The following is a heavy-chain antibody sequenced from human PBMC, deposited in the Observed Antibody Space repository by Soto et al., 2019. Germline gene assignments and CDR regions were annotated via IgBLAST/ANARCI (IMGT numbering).Heavy chain of an antibody. D-gene: IGHD3-16*01. CDR3: ARIRDYYASPITIRPWFDP. J-gene: IGHJ5*02. CDR2: FYYSGNT. V-gene: IGHV4-59*07. CDR1: GSPITTNY. Sequence: SDSLSQTSIVSGSPITTNYWSRVRQPPGWGLEWIGYFYYSGNTNYNPSLKSRVTISVDTSKNQFSLKLNSVTAADTAVYFCARIRDYYASPITIRPWFDPWGQGTLVTVSS.